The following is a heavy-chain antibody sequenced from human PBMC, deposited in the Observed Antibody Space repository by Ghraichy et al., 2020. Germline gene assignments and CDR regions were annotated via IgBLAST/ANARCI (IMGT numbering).Heavy chain of an antibody. CDR2: IKQDGSEK. J-gene: IGHJ6*02. D-gene: IGHD5-18*01. V-gene: IGHV3-7*01. CDR3: ARGGLGDSYGYFYGMDV. CDR1: GFTFSSYW. Sequence: GGSLRLSCAASGFTFSSYWMSWVRQAPGKGLEWVANIKQDGSEKYYVDSVKGRFTISRDNAKNSLYLQMNSLRAEDTAVYYCARGGLGDSYGYFYGMDVWGQGTTVTVSS.